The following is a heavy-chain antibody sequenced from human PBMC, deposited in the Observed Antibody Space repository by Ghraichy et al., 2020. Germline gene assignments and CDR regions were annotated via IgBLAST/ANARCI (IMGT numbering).Heavy chain of an antibody. D-gene: IGHD4-17*01. Sequence: EGSLRLSCAASGFPFSFYSINWVRQAPGKGLEWISYISGSTTTIYYADSVKGRFTISRDNAKNSLYLQMNSLRDEDTAVYYCARDGDGDNDPIRAFDYWGQGTLVTVSS. CDR2: ISGSTTTI. CDR1: GFPFSFYS. CDR3: ARDGDGDNDPIRAFDY. V-gene: IGHV3-48*02. J-gene: IGHJ4*02.